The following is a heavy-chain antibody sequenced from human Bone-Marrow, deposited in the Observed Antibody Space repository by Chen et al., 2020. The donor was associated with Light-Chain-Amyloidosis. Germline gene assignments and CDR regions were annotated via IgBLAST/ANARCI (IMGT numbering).Heavy chain of an antibody. CDR3: AKDISYDDILPDYPADAFDI. CDR2: VSGGGGSR. J-gene: IGHJ3*02. V-gene: IGHV3-23*04. Sequence: EVQLVESGGGLVEPGGSLRLSCAASGFSLRSYAMSWVREAPGRGLEWVSGVSGGGGSRYYADSVKGRLTISRDNSKNKLYLQRNSLRAEDTAVYYCAKDISYDDILPDYPADAFDIWGQGTMVTVSS. D-gene: IGHD3-9*01. CDR1: GFSLRSYA.